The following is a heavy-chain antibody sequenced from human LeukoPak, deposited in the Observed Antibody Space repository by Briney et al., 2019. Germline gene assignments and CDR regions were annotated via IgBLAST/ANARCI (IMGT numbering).Heavy chain of an antibody. CDR1: GFTFSTYW. D-gene: IGHD3-10*01. Sequence: GGSLRLSCAASGFTFSTYWMHWVRQAPGKGLVWVSRINGDGSSTSYADSVKGRFTISRDNAKNTLYLQMNSLRAEDTAVYYCARGGSFNYFDYWGQGSLVTVSS. CDR2: INGDGSST. J-gene: IGHJ4*02. V-gene: IGHV3-74*01. CDR3: ARGGSFNYFDY.